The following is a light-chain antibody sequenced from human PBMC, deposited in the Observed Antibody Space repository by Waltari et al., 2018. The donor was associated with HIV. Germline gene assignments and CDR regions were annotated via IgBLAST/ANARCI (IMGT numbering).Light chain of an antibody. Sequence: SSELTQDPAVSVALGQTVRITCQGTSLRNYYASWYQQKPGQAPLLVVYGNDKSPSGIPDRFSGSSSGNTASLTITGAQAEDEADYYCNSRDNNGHHLVFAPGTTVTVL. CDR3: NSRDNNGHHLV. V-gene: IGLV3-19*01. J-gene: IGLJ1*01. CDR2: GND. CDR1: SLRNYY.